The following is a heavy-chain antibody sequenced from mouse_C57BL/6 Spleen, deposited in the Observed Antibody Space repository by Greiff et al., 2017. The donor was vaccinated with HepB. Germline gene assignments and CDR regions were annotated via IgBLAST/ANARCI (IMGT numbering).Heavy chain of an antibody. V-gene: IGHV3-6*01. CDR1: GYSITSGYY. Sequence: ESGPGLVKPSQSLSLTCSVTGYSITSGYYWNWIRQFPGNKLEWMGYISYDGSNNYNPSLKNRISITRDTSKNQFFLKLNSVTTEDTATYYCASGQSYWYFDVWGTGTTVTVSS. J-gene: IGHJ1*03. CDR2: ISYDGSN. CDR3: ASGQSYWYFDV.